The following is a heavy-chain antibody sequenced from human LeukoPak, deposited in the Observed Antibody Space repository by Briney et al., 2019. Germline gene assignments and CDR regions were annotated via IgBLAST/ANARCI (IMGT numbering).Heavy chain of an antibody. Sequence: SVTVSCTASGGTFIIYAITWVRQAPGKGLEWMGGIIPMINTPKYAQKFQGRVSITADESTSTGYMEVSSLRSEDTAVYYCAIFQGTYGDNENDYWGQGTLVTVSS. CDR3: AIFQGTYGDNENDY. J-gene: IGHJ4*02. CDR2: IIPMINTP. CDR1: GGTFIIYA. D-gene: IGHD4-17*01. V-gene: IGHV1-69*13.